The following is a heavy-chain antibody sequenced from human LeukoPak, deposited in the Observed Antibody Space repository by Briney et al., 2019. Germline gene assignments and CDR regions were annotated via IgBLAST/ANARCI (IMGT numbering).Heavy chain of an antibody. CDR3: ARIYCSSTSCYIGAYYYYGMDV. D-gene: IGHD2-2*02. CDR2: ISAYNGNT. Sequence: ASVKVSCKASGYTFTSYGISWVRQGLGQGLEWMGWISAYNGNTNYAQKLQGRVTMTTDTSTSTAYMELRSLRSDDTAVYYCARIYCSSTSCYIGAYYYYGMDVWGQGTTVTVSS. J-gene: IGHJ6*02. CDR1: GYTFTSYG. V-gene: IGHV1-18*01.